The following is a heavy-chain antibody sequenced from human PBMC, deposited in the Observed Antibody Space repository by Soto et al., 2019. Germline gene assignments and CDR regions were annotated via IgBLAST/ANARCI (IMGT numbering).Heavy chain of an antibody. CDR3: ARDVGVATVSFDY. CDR2: INAGNGNT. CDR1: GYTFTSYA. D-gene: IGHD5-12*01. Sequence: ASVKVSCKASGYTFTSYAMHWVRQAPGQRLEWMGWINAGNGNTKYSQKFQGRVTITSDTSASTVYMELSSLRSEDTAVYYCARDVGVATVSFDYWGQGTLVTVSS. J-gene: IGHJ4*02. V-gene: IGHV1-3*01.